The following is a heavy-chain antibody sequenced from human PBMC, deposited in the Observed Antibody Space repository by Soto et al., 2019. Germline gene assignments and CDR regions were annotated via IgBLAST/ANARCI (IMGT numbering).Heavy chain of an antibody. V-gene: IGHV4-31*03. J-gene: IGHJ4*02. CDR1: GLDVSRGGSY. CDR3: ARSVVGAKSQRDH. CDR2: IYYTGET. D-gene: IGHD1-26*01. Sequence: QVQLQESGPSLVRPSQTLSLTCSVSGLDVSRGGSYCGWIRQHPGKGLEWVGYIYYTGETFFNPSLESRLSISTDTSKTQFSLKLRSVTAADTAGYYCARSVVGAKSQRDHWGQGTLVTVSS.